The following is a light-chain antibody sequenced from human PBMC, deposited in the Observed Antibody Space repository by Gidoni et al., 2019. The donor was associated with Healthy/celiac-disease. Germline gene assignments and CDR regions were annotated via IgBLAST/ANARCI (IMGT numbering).Light chain of an antibody. CDR2: GAS. CDR3: QQYGSSLCS. Sequence: EIVLTQSPGTLSLSPGERATLSCRASQSVSSSYLAWYQQKPGQAPRLLIYGASSRATGIPDRFSGSGSVTDFTLTISRLEPEDFAVYYCQQYGSSLCSFGQGTKTGDQT. V-gene: IGKV3-20*01. CDR1: QSVSSSY. J-gene: IGKJ2*04.